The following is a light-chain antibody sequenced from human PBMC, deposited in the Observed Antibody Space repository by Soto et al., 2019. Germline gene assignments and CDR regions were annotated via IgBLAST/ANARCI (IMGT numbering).Light chain of an antibody. J-gene: IGKJ1*01. V-gene: IGKV1-39*01. CDR2: TAS. CDR1: QTIMTH. Sequence: DIQMTQSPSSLSASIGDRVTLTCRASQTIMTHLNWYQQKPGEAPKLLIYTASTLQTGVPSRFSGTGSGTDFTLTISGLQHEDFATYYCQQSYSAPRTFGQGTKVEIK. CDR3: QQSYSAPRT.